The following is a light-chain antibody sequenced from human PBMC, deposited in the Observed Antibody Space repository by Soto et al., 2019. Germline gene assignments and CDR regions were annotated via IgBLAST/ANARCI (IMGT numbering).Light chain of an antibody. V-gene: IGKV3-15*01. Sequence: IVMTQSPATLSVSPGERATLSCRASQSVSRNLAWYQQKPGQAPRLLIYAASTRATGIPARFIGSGSGTEFTLTISSLQSEDFAVYYCQQYNNWPYTFGQGTKLEIK. CDR3: QQYNNWPYT. CDR2: AAS. CDR1: QSVSRN. J-gene: IGKJ2*01.